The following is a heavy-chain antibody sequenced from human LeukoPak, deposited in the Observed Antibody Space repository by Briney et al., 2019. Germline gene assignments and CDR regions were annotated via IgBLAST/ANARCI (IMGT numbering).Heavy chain of an antibody. D-gene: IGHD6-19*01. Sequence: SETLSLTCTVSGASINTNYWSWIRQPPGKELEWIGYFFYSGTTTYNPSLKSRVTISVDTSKNQFSLKLSSVTAADTAVYYCARTTYSSGWYFDYWGQGTLVTVSS. CDR3: ARTTYSSGWYFDY. V-gene: IGHV4-59*01. CDR2: FFYSGTT. CDR1: GASINTNY. J-gene: IGHJ4*02.